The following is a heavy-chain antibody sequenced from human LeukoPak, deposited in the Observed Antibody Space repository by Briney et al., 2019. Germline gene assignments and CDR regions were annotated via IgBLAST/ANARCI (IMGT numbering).Heavy chain of an antibody. CDR3: ARSWLLGYSSSWYRYYYGMDV. D-gene: IGHD6-13*01. J-gene: IGHJ6*02. Sequence: KASETLSLTCTVSGGSISSYYWSWIRQPPGKGLEWIGYIYYSGSTNYNPSLKSRVTISVDTSKNQFSLKLSSVTAADTAVYYCARSWLLGYSSSWYRYYYGMDVWGQGTTVTVSS. CDR1: GGSISSYY. CDR2: IYYSGST. V-gene: IGHV4-59*08.